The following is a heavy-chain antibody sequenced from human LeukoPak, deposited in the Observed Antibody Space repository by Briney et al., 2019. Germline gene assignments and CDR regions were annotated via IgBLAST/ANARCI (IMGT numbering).Heavy chain of an antibody. Sequence: GGSLRLSCAASGFTLGSYAMTWVRQAPGKGLEWVSVISGGGGDANYADSVKGRFTISRDNSKNTLYLQMSSLRAEDTAIYYCAKPPKLIRGTPDHWGQGTLVIVSS. V-gene: IGHV3-23*01. CDR2: ISGGGGDA. CDR1: GFTLGSYA. D-gene: IGHD3-10*01. J-gene: IGHJ4*02. CDR3: AKPPKLIRGTPDH.